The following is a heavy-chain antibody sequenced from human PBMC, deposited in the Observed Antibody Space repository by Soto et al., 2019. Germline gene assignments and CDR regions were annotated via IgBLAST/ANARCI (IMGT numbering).Heavy chain of an antibody. J-gene: IGHJ6*02. CDR2: IIPIFGTA. CDR3: ARDLLPRPRQDIVLRIPGRAGYYYYGMDV. Sequence: GASVKVSCKASGGTFSSYAISWVRQAPGQGLEWMGGIIPIFGTANYAQKFQGRVTITADESTSTAYMELSSLRSEDTAVYYCARDLLPRPRQDIVLRIPGRAGYYYYGMDVWGQGTTVTVSS. D-gene: IGHD2-8*01. V-gene: IGHV1-69*13. CDR1: GGTFSSYA.